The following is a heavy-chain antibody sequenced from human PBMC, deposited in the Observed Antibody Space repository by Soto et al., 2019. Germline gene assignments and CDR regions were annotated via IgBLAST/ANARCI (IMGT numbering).Heavy chain of an antibody. J-gene: IGHJ4*01. CDR1: GYTFTSYG. Sequence: GASVKVSCKASGYTFTSYGISWVRQAPGQGLEWMGWISAYNGNTNYAQKRQGRVTMTTDTSTSTAYMELSSLRSEDTDLYYCERDGVAAGNINFDYWGQGTLVRVSS. CDR3: ERDGVAAGNINFDY. V-gene: IGHV1-18*01. D-gene: IGHD6-19*01. CDR2: ISAYNGNT.